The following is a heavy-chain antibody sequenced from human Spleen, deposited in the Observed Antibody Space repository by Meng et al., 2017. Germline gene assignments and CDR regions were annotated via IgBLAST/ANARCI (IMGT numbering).Heavy chain of an antibody. CDR3: TRDEPYYNGRGSGY. J-gene: IGHJ4*02. V-gene: IGHV1-69*08. D-gene: IGHD3-10*02. CDR2: IIPLLEKA. CDR1: GGSFNTDT. Sequence: QVNLVQSGAEVRRPGSSGKVSCKASGGSFNTDTITWVRQPPGQGLEWMGKIIPLLEKADYAQMFQDRVTIIADKSTRTVQMDLSSLIAEDTAVYYCTRDEPYYNGRGSGYWGRGTLVTVSS.